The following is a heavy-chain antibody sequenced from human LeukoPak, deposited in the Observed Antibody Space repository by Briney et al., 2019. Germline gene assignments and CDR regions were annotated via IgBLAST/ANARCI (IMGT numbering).Heavy chain of an antibody. CDR1: GYTFTSYD. J-gene: IGHJ4*02. V-gene: IGHV1-8*03. Sequence: ASVKVSCKASGYTFTSYDINWVRQATGQGLEWMGWMNPNSGNTGYAQKFQGRVTITRNTSISTAYMELSSLRSEDTAVYYCARSSIVVVTAIPISDYWGQGTLVTVSS. CDR3: ARSSIVVVTAIPISDY. D-gene: IGHD2-21*02. CDR2: MNPNSGNT.